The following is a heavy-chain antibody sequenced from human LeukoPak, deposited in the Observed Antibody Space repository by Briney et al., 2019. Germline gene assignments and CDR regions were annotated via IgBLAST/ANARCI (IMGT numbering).Heavy chain of an antibody. CDR2: INPNSGGT. CDR3: ARGEADSSSWPLNY. J-gene: IGHJ4*02. V-gene: IGHV1-2*02. Sequence: ASVTVSCKSSGYTFTVYYMHWVRQAPGQGLEWMGWINPNSGGTKYAQQFQGRVTMTRDTSISTAYMELSRLTSDDTAVYYCARGEADSSSWPLNYWGQGTLVPVSS. D-gene: IGHD6-13*01. CDR1: GYTFTVYY.